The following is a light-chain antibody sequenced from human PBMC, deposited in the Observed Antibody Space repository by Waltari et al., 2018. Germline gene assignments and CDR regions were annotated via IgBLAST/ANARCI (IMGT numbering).Light chain of an antibody. Sequence: CRASEDINTHLAWYQQKPGKAPEILIYGASTVHGGVPSRFSGSGSGTEFTLTITNLQPEDFATYYCLQLHTFPRTFGGGTKIEIK. CDR2: GAS. CDR3: LQLHTFPRT. CDR1: EDINTH. J-gene: IGKJ4*01. V-gene: IGKV1-9*01.